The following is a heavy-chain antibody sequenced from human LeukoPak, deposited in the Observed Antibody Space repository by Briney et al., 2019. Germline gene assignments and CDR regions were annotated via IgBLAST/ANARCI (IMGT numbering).Heavy chain of an antibody. CDR1: GFTFSNYG. D-gene: IGHD4-23*01. Sequence: GVLRLSCAASGFTFSNYGMSWVRQAPGKGLEWVSVIYSGGSTYYADSVKGRFTISRHNSKNTLYLQMNSLRAEDTAVYYCGSTSYGGNSGIDYWGQGTLVTVSS. J-gene: IGHJ4*02. CDR2: IYSGGST. V-gene: IGHV3-53*04. CDR3: GSTSYGGNSGIDY.